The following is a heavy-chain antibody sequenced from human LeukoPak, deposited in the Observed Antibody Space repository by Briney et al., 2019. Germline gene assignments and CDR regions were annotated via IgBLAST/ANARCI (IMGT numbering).Heavy chain of an antibody. CDR1: GYSFTSYW. CDR3: ARPYCSGGSCNPHEYYFDY. CDR2: IYPGDSDT. V-gene: IGHV5-51*01. J-gene: IGHJ4*02. Sequence: GESLKISCKGSGYSFTSYWIGWVRQTPGKGLEWMGIIYPGDSDTRYSPSFQGQVTISADKSISTAYLQWSSLKASDTAMYYCARPYCSGGSCNPHEYYFDYWGQGTLVTVSS. D-gene: IGHD2-15*01.